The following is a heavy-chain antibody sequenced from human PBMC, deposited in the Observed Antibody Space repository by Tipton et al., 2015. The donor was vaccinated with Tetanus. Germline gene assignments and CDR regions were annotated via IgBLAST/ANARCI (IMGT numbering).Heavy chain of an antibody. J-gene: IGHJ4*02. CDR3: VRESSSGWFVDY. CDR2: VSYSGST. CDR1: GGSVRSGSYY. Sequence: TLSLTCTVSGGSVRSGSYYWNWIRQPPGKGLEWIGYVSYSGSTNSNYSLKSRITISQDTSKNQFSLRLTSVTAADTAVYYCVRESSSGWFVDYWGQGTVVTVFS. D-gene: IGHD6-19*01. V-gene: IGHV4-61*01.